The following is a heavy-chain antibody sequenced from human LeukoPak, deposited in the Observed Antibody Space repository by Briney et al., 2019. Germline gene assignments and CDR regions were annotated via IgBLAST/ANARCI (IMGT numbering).Heavy chain of an antibody. D-gene: IGHD2-8*01. V-gene: IGHV3-30*02. Sequence: GGSLRLSCAASGLMFSTSGMHWVRQAPGKGLERVAFIQYDGSEIYYADSLNSRFTISRDNSKNTLYLQMNSLRAEDTAVFYCARESCAAKIVLMLNYWGQGTLVTVSS. J-gene: IGHJ4*02. CDR1: GLMFSTSG. CDR2: IQYDGSEI. CDR3: ARESCAAKIVLMLNY.